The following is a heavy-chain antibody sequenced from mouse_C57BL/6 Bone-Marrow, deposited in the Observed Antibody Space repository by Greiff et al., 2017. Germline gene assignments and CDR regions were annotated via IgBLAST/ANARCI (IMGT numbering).Heavy chain of an antibody. CDR3: AREVVYYGPYWYFDV. V-gene: IGHV1-18*01. CDR2: INPNNGGT. Sequence: EVQLQQSGPELVKPGASVKIPCKASGYTFTDYNMDWVKQSHGKSLEWIGDINPNNGGTIYNQKFKGKATLTVDKSSSTAYMELRSLTSEDTAVYYCAREVVYYGPYWYFDVWGTGTTVTVSS. J-gene: IGHJ1*03. D-gene: IGHD2-1*01. CDR1: GYTFTDYN.